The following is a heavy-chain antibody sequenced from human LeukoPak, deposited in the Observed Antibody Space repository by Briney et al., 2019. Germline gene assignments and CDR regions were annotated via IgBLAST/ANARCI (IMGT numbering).Heavy chain of an antibody. V-gene: IGHV1-24*01. CDR3: ATDLDSGSFHDFDY. J-gene: IGHJ4*02. CDR1: GYTLTELS. CDR2: FDPEDGET. Sequence: GASVKVSCKVSGYTLTELSMHWVRQAPGKGLEWMGGFDPEDGETIYAQKFQGRVTMTEDSSTDTAYMELSSLRSEDTAVYYCATDLDSGSFHDFDYWGQGTLVTVSS. D-gene: IGHD1-26*01.